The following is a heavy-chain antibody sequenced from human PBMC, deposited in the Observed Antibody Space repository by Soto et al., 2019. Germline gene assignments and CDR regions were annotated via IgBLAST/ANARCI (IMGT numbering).Heavy chain of an antibody. V-gene: IGHV3-7*03. D-gene: IGHD6-13*01. Sequence: GGSLRLSCAASGFTFSSYWMSWVRQAPGKGLEWVANIIQDGSEKHYVDSVKGRFTISRHNSKNTLYLQMNSLRAEDTAVYYCARTPAADPLEYYFEYWGQGTLVTVSS. CDR3: ARTPAADPLEYYFEY. CDR2: IIQDGSEK. CDR1: GFTFSSYW. J-gene: IGHJ4*02.